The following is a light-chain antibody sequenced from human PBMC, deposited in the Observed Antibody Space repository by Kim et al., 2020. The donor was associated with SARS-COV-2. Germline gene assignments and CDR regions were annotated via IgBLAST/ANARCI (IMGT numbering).Light chain of an antibody. J-gene: IGKJ5*01. CDR1: QSISNN. V-gene: IGKV3-15*01. CDR2: GAS. CDR3: QQYNNWPSIT. Sequence: EIVMTQSPATLSVSPGERATLSCRASQSISNNLAWYQHKPGQAPRLLIYGASTRATGIPARFSGNGSGTEFTLTISSLQSEDFAVYYCQQYNNWPSITFGQGTRLEIK.